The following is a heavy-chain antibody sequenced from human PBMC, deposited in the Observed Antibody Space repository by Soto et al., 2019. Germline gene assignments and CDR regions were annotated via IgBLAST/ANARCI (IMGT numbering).Heavy chain of an antibody. Sequence: QVQLQQWGAGLLKPSETLSLTCAVYGGSFSGYYWSWIRQPPGKGLEWIGEINHSGRTNYNPSLKGHVTISVDTSKNQFSLKLSSVTAADTAVYYWARRGRFGELFDAFDIWGQGTMVTVSS. CDR2: INHSGRT. V-gene: IGHV4-34*01. D-gene: IGHD3-10*01. CDR1: GGSFSGYY. CDR3: ARRGRFGELFDAFDI. J-gene: IGHJ3*02.